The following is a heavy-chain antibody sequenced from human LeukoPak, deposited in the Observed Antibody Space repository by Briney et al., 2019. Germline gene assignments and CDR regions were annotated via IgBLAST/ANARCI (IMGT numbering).Heavy chain of an antibody. CDR3: ARDNTYYYDSVYYYMDV. CDR1: GLTLGGYG. CDR2: FSSSSSYI. J-gene: IGHJ6*03. Sequence: GGSLRLSGAAFGLTLGGYGMNWVGQPQGKGLDWVSSFSSSSSYIYYADSVKGRFTISRDNTKNSLYLQMNSLRAEDTAVYYCARDNTYYYDSVYYYMDVWGKGTTVTVSS. D-gene: IGHD3-22*01. V-gene: IGHV3-21*01.